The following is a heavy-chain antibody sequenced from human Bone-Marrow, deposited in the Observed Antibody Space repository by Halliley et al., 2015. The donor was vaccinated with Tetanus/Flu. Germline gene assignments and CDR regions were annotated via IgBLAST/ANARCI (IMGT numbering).Heavy chain of an antibody. Sequence: SLRLSCAASGFTFSGSAMHWVRQASGKGLEWVGRIRSKANSYATSYGASVRGRFTISRDDSKNTAYLQMDSLKTEDTAVYFCSSLKGDFSSPDDYYGMAVWGQGTTVTVSS. CDR3: SSLKGDFSSPDDYYGMAV. D-gene: IGHD6-6*01. J-gene: IGHJ6*02. CDR1: GFTFSGSA. V-gene: IGHV3-73*01. CDR2: IRSKANSYAT.